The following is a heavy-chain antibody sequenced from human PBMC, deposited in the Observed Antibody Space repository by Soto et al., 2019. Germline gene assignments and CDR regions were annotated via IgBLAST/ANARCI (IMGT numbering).Heavy chain of an antibody. CDR3: ATGANEYLWEYYFDF. D-gene: IGHD3-16*01. V-gene: IGHV3-30*03. CDR2: ISHDGSND. CDR1: GFSFSSYG. J-gene: IGHJ4*02. Sequence: GGSLRLSCAASGFSFSSYGMHWVRQAPAKGLEWVAFISHDGSNDYYADSVKGRYTISRDNSKNTVYLQMNSLRVEDTAVYYCATGANEYLWEYYFDFWGQGTLVTVSS.